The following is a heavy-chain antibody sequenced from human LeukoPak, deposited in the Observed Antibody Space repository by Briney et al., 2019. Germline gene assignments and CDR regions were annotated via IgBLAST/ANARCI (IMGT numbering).Heavy chain of an antibody. J-gene: IGHJ4*02. D-gene: IGHD3-3*01. V-gene: IGHV1-2*02. CDR3: ARVRNDFWSSYASDY. CDR1: GYTFTGYY. Sequence: GASVKVSCKASGYTFTGYYMLWVRQAPGQGLDWMGWINPSSGDTSYAQKFQGRVSMTRDTSISTAYMELSRLRSDDTAVYYCARVRNDFWSSYASDYWGQGTLITVSS. CDR2: INPSSGDT.